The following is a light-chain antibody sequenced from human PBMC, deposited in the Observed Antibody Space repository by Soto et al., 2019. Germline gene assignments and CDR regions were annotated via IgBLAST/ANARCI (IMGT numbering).Light chain of an antibody. CDR2: DAS. J-gene: IGKJ1*01. V-gene: IGKV3-15*01. Sequence: EIVMTQSPATLSVSPGERATLSCRASQSFSSNLAWYQQKPGQAPRLLIYDASTRATGIPARFSGSESGTEFTLTISSLQSEDFAVYYCQQYNNWPPWTFGQGTKVEIK. CDR1: QSFSSN. CDR3: QQYNNWPPWT.